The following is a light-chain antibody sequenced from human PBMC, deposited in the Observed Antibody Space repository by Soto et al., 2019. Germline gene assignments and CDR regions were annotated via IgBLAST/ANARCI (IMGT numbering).Light chain of an antibody. CDR3: QQASVTPLT. V-gene: IGKV1-12*01. Sequence: DIQMTQSPSSVSASVGDRVTITCRASQAISSWVVWYQQKPGKAPKLLIYAASTLQSGVPSRFSGTGSGTDFTLTINNLQPEDFATYYCQQASVTPLTFGQGTRL. J-gene: IGKJ5*01. CDR2: AAS. CDR1: QAISSW.